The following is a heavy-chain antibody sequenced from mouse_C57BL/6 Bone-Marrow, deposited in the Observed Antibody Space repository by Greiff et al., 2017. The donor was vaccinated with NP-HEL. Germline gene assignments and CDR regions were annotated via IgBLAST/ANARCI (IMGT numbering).Heavy chain of an antibody. CDR1: GYTFTSYW. D-gene: IGHD3-2*02. Sequence: QVQLQQPGAELVKPGASVKLSCKASGYTFTSYWMQWVKQRPGQGLEWIGEIDPSDSYTNYNQKFKGKATLTVDTSSSTAYMQLSSLTSEDSAVYYCARGGTAQSPFAYWGQGTLVTVSA. V-gene: IGHV1-50*01. CDR3: ARGGTAQSPFAY. CDR2: IDPSDSYT. J-gene: IGHJ3*01.